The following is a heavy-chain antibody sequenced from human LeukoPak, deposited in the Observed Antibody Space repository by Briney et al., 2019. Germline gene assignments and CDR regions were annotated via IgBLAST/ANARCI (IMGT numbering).Heavy chain of an antibody. V-gene: IGHV4-39*01. CDR2: IYYSGST. Sequence: PSDTLSLTCTVSGGSISSSSYYWGWIRQPPGKGLEWIGCIYYSGSTYYNPSLKSRVTISVDTSKNQFSLKLSSVTAADTAVYYGARLVDSSGYYDGTFDYWGQGTLVTVSS. J-gene: IGHJ4*02. CDR3: ARLVDSSGYYDGTFDY. D-gene: IGHD3-22*01. CDR1: GGSISSSSYY.